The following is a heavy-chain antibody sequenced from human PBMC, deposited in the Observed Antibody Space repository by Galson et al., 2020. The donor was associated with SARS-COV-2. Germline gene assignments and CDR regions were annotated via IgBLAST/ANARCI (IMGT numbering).Heavy chain of an antibody. V-gene: IGHV4-39*07. J-gene: IGHJ5*02. CDR2: IYNTGST. D-gene: IGHD6-19*01. CDR3: ARDATSSGWFNWFDP. CDR1: GGSISSTSYL. Sequence: LSLTCSVSGGSISSTSYLWGWIRQPPGKGLEWIGSIYNTGSTHYNPSLESRATISVDTSKNHFSLKLSSVTAADTAVYYCARDATSSGWFNWFDPWGRGTLVTVSS.